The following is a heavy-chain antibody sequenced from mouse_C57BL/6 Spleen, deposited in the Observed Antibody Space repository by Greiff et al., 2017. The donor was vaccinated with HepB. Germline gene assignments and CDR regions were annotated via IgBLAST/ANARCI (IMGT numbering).Heavy chain of an antibody. CDR2: ITTSTGGT. CDR3: ARGDCVYDGRNWYFDV. CDR1: GYSFTGYY. Sequence: VQLKESGPELVKPGASVKISCKASGYSFTGYYINWVKQSPEKSLEWIGEITTSTGGTTYNQKFKAKATLTVDKSSSKAYMQLKSMTSEDSAVNYCARGDCVYDGRNWYFDVWGTGTTVTVSS. V-gene: IGHV1-42*01. J-gene: IGHJ1*03. D-gene: IGHD2-2*01.